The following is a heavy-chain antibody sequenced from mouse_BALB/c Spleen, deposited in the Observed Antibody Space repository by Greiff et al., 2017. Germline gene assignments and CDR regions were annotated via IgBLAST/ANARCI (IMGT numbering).Heavy chain of an antibody. Sequence: EVKLQESGGGLVKPGGSLKLSCAASGFTFSSYAMSWVRQTPEKRLEWVASISSGGSTYYPDSVKGRFTISRDNARNILYLQMSSLRSEDTAMYYCARGPGSYAMDYWGQGTSVTVSS. CDR1: GFTFSSYA. J-gene: IGHJ4*01. V-gene: IGHV5-6-5*01. CDR2: ISSGGST. CDR3: ARGPGSYAMDY.